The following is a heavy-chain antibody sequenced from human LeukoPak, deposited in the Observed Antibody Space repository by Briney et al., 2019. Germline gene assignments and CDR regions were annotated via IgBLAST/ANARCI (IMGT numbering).Heavy chain of an antibody. Sequence: PGQSLRLSCAASGFTFSTSAVHWLRQAPGRGLEWVAVISIDGNNPYYADPVKGRFTISRDNSKNTLYLQMTSLKTEDTAVYFCARYLFSDFYFDHWGQGTLVTVSS. J-gene: IGHJ4*02. CDR2: ISIDGNNP. CDR3: ARYLFSDFYFDH. D-gene: IGHD2-21*01. V-gene: IGHV3-30*01. CDR1: GFTFSTSA.